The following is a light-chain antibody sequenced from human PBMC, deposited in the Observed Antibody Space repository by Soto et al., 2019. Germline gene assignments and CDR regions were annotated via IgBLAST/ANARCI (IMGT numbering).Light chain of an antibody. CDR2: RNN. CDR3: AAWDDSLSELV. CDR1: SSNIGSNY. J-gene: IGLJ2*01. V-gene: IGLV1-47*01. Sequence: QSVLTQPPSASGTPGQRVTISCSGSSSNIGSNYVYWYQQFPGTAPKLLIYRNNQRPSGVPDRFSGSKSGTSASLAISGLRSEDEADYYCAAWDDSLSELVFGGGTKPPS.